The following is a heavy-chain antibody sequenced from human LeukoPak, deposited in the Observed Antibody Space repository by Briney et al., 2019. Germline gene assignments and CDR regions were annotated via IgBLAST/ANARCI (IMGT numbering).Heavy chain of an antibody. Sequence: PSETLSLTCTVCGGSISSSSYYWGWIRQPPGKGLEWIGSIYYSGSTYYNPSLKSRVTISVDTSKNQFSLKLSSVTAADTAVYYCARQDYDSSGYYSLNYFDYWGQGTLVTVSS. CDR1: GGSISSSSYY. CDR3: ARQDYDSSGYYSLNYFDY. J-gene: IGHJ4*02. CDR2: IYYSGST. D-gene: IGHD3-22*01. V-gene: IGHV4-39*01.